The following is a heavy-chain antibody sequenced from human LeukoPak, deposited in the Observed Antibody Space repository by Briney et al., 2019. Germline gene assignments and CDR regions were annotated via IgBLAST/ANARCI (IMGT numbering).Heavy chain of an antibody. CDR1: GFTFSSYN. Sequence: GGSLRLSCAASGFTFSSYNMNWVRQAPGKGLEWVSYISSSSSTIYYADSVKGRFTISRDNAKNSLYLQMNSLRAEDTAVYYCARGGYNWDTDAGWFDPWGLGTLVTVSS. CDR3: ARGGYNWDTDAGWFDP. J-gene: IGHJ5*02. CDR2: ISSSSSTI. D-gene: IGHD1/OR15-1a*01. V-gene: IGHV3-48*01.